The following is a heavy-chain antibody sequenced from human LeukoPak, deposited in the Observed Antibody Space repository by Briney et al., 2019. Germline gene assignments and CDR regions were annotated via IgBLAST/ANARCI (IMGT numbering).Heavy chain of an antibody. CDR3: ASGTVVKRLDY. J-gene: IGHJ4*02. D-gene: IGHD4-23*01. V-gene: IGHV7-4-1*02. Sequence: ASVKVSCKASGYTFTSYAMNWVRQAPGQGLEWMGWINTNTGNPTYAQGFTGRFVFSLDTSVGTAYLQISSLKAEDTAVYYCASGTVVKRLDYWGQGTLVTVSS. CDR2: INTNTGNP. CDR1: GYTFTSYA.